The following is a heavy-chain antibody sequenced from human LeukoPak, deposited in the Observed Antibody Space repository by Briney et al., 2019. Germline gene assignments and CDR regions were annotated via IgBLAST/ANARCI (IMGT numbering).Heavy chain of an antibody. CDR1: GGSISSYY. CDR2: IYYSGST. CDR3: ASTQGWSSFYCGGDCPFDY. V-gene: IGHV4-59*01. J-gene: IGHJ4*02. D-gene: IGHD2-21*02. Sequence: PSETLSPTCTVSGGSISSYYWSWIRQPPGKGLEWIGYIYYSGSTNYNPSLKSRVTISVDTSKNQFSLKLSSVTAADTAVYCCASTQGWSSFYCGGDCPFDYWGQGTLVTVSS.